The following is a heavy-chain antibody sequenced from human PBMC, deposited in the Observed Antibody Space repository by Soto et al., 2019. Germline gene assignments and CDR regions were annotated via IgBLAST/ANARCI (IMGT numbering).Heavy chain of an antibody. V-gene: IGHV3-73*01. CDR3: TGEGLLGVG. CDR2: IRSKANSYAT. J-gene: IGHJ4*02. Sequence: EVQLVESGGGLVQPGGSLKLSCAASGFTFSGSAMHWVRQASGKGLEWVGRIRSKANSYATAYAASVKGRFTISRDDSKNTAYLQMNSLKTEDTAVYYCTGEGLLGVGWGQGTLVTVSS. CDR1: GFTFSGSA. D-gene: IGHD2-8*02.